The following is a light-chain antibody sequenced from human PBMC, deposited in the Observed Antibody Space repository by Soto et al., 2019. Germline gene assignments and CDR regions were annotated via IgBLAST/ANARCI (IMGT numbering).Light chain of an antibody. CDR1: QSIGTY. Sequence: DIQVTQSPSSLSASVGDRVTTTCRASQSIGTYLNWYHQKPGKAPQLLIYGASTLQSGVPSRFSGSGSGTHFTLTINSLQPEDLGTFSCQQSYSTPTFGQGTKVDIK. J-gene: IGKJ1*01. CDR3: QQSYSTPT. CDR2: GAS. V-gene: IGKV1-39*01.